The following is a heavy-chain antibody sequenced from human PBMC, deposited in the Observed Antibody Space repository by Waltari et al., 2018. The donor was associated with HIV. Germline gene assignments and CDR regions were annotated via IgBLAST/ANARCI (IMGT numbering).Heavy chain of an antibody. D-gene: IGHD2-15*01. J-gene: IGHJ4*02. CDR3: ARASHYIEFSTFDGDYYFDV. V-gene: IGHV3-74*01. CDR2: LNSDGSSR. Sequence: VQLVESGGGSIKTGGSLRLSCTASGFSVRNHWMYWGRQGPGKGLVWVARLNSDGSSRNYADAVKGRFVISRDNARNTVYLQLNSLRVEDTAMYFCARASHYIEFSTFDGDYYFDVWGRGTRVAVSS. CDR1: GFSVRNHW.